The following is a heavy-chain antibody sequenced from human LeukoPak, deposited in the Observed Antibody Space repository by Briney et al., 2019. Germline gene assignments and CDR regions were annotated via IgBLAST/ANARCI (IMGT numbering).Heavy chain of an antibody. CDR2: IDSSDSYT. Sequence: GESLKISFKGSGYRFTSYWISWVRPMPGKGLEWMGRIDSSDSYTNYSPSFQGHVTISADKSISTAYLQWSSLKASDTAMYYCARRIWGYSGYEPDLKGDAFDIWGQGTMVTVSS. D-gene: IGHD5-12*01. J-gene: IGHJ3*02. CDR1: GYRFTSYW. CDR3: ARRIWGYSGYEPDLKGDAFDI. V-gene: IGHV5-10-1*01.